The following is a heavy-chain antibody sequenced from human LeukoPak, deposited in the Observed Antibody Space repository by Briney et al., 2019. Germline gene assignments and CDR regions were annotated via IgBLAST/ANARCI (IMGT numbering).Heavy chain of an antibody. CDR2: IYYSGST. J-gene: IGHJ4*02. V-gene: IGHV4-59*01. D-gene: IGHD3-22*01. CDR1: GGSISSYY. Sequence: SETMSLTCSVSGGSISSYYWSWIRQPPGKGLEWIGYIYYSGSTNYNPSLKSRVTISVDTSKNQFSLRLSSVTAADTAVYYCARVTGYIVEDYFDYWGQGTLVTVSS. CDR3: ARVTGYIVEDYFDY.